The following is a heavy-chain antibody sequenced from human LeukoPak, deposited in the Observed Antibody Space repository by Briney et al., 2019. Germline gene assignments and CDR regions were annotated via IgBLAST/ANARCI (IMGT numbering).Heavy chain of an antibody. CDR3: ARSYRSAWYYFDY. CDR2: ISNDGNNQ. Sequence: GGSLRLSCAASGFTFTSYAMHWVRQAPGKGLEWVAVISNDGNNQYYADSVKGRFTISRDSSKNTLYLQMNSLRAEDTAVYYCARSYRSAWYYFDYWGQGTLVTVSS. CDR1: GFTFTSYA. D-gene: IGHD6-19*01. J-gene: IGHJ4*02. V-gene: IGHV3-30-3*01.